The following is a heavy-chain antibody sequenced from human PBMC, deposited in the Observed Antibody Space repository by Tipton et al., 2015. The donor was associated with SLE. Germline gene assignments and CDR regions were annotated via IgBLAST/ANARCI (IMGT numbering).Heavy chain of an antibody. CDR3: ARDGRRWLQPSGWFDP. J-gene: IGHJ5*02. V-gene: IGHV4-59*01. CDR1: GGSISSYY. Sequence: TLSLTCTVSGGSISSYYWSWIRQPPGKGLEWIGYIYYSGSTNYNPSLKGRVTISVDTSKNQFSLKLSSVTAADTAVYYCARDGRRWLQPSGWFDPWGQGTLVTVSS. D-gene: IGHD5-24*01. CDR2: IYYSGST.